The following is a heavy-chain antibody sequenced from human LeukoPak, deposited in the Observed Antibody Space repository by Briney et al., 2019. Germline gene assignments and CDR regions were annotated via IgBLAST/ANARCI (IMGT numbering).Heavy chain of an antibody. V-gene: IGHV1-18*01. Sequence: GASVKVSCKASGYTFTSYGIGWVRQAPGQGLEWMGWISAYNGATNYAQKLQGRVTMTTDTSANTAYMELRSLTSDDTAVYYCARSPSSSGWYADYWGLGTLVTVSS. D-gene: IGHD6-19*01. J-gene: IGHJ4*02. CDR1: GYTFTSYG. CDR2: ISAYNGAT. CDR3: ARSPSSSGWYADY.